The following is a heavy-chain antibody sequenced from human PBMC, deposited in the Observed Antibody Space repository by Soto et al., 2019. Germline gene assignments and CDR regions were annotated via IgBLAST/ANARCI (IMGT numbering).Heavy chain of an antibody. J-gene: IGHJ4*02. CDR2: IYWDDDK. CDR1: GVSLTTSGVG. D-gene: IGHD2-15*01. Sequence: QITLRESGPALVQPTQTLTLTCTISGVSLTTSGVGVGWIRQPPGKALEWLALIYWDDDKRYSPTLKNRLTIPRDIAKHQVLLTMTHIAPVYTATYYCSHRRRVVVVRAPFDQWGQATVVTVSS. V-gene: IGHV2-5*02. CDR3: SHRRRVVVVRAPFDQ.